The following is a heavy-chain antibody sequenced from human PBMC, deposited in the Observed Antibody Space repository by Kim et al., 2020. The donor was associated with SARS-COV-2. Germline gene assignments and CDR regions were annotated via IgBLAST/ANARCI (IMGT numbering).Heavy chain of an antibody. CDR3: ARDAYYYYGMDV. Sequence: YYAAAVKGRITIYRDNAKNSLYLQMNSLRAEDTAVYYCARDAYYYYGMDVWGQGTTVTVSS. V-gene: IGHV3-48*01. J-gene: IGHJ6*02.